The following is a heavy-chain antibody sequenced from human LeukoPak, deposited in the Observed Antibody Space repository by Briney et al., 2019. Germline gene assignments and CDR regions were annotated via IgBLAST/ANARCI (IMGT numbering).Heavy chain of an antibody. D-gene: IGHD6-6*01. CDR2: ISASAGTT. J-gene: IGHJ4*02. CDR1: RVTSTNYA. CDR3: AKGGSSLSYYFAY. V-gene: IGHV3-23*01. Sequence: GGSLRLSCAASRVTSTNYAMTWGRQTPGKGLEWVSAISASAGTTYSADSVKGRFTISRAHSKNTLSLQMNSLRSDHTPPYFCAKGGSSLSYYFAYWGGGGLVSVSS.